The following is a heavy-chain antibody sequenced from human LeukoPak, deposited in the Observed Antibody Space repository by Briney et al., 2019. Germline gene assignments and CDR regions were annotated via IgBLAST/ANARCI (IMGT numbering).Heavy chain of an antibody. CDR2: IKQDGREK. CDR3: ARDRTYYYGSGSYSVGASIDY. CDR1: GFTFSSYW. Sequence: GGSLRLSCAAFGFTFSSYWMSWVRQAPGKGLEWVANIKQDGREKYYVDSVKGRFTISRDNAKNSLYLQMNSLRAEDTAVYYCARDRTYYYGSGSYSVGASIDYWGQGTLVTVSS. D-gene: IGHD3-10*01. J-gene: IGHJ4*02. V-gene: IGHV3-7*01.